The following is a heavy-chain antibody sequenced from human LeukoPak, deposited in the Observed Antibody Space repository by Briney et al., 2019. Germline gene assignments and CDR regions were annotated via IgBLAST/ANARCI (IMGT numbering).Heavy chain of an antibody. CDR1: GYTFSTYY. J-gene: IGHJ4*02. Sequence: PSVKVSCKTSGYTFSTYYMHWVPQAPGQGLEWLGIIHPTDGSTSYSQKIQGRVTMTRDTATGTVYLELSSLRSEDTAVYWCARANGGGLDYWGQGTLITVSS. CDR3: ARANGGGLDY. D-gene: IGHD3-10*01. V-gene: IGHV1-46*01. CDR2: IHPTDGST.